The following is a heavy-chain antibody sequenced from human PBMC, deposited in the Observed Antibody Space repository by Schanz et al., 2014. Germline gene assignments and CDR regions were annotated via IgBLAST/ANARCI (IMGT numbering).Heavy chain of an antibody. CDR1: GYSFTTYD. V-gene: IGHV1-18*01. Sequence: QVQLVQSGAEVKKPGASVRVSCKASGYSFTTYDVNWVRQATGQGLEWMGWISGYNGDTNYAPKCQDRVTMTTDTSTGITSLELRNLKSDDTAVYYCARDRVSFVRGPLGVDWGQGTQVIVSS. CDR3: ARDRVSFVRGPLGVD. D-gene: IGHD3-10*01. J-gene: IGHJ4*02. CDR2: ISGYNGDT.